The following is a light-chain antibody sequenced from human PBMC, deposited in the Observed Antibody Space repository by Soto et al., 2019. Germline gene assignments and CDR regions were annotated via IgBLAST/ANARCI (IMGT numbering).Light chain of an antibody. Sequence: DIQMTQSPSSVSASVGDRVTITCRASQDISSWLAWYQHKPGKAPSLLIYAASSLQSGVPSRSRGSGSGTDFALTIAGLESEDFATYYCQQANSFPLTFGGGTKVEIK. CDR1: QDISSW. CDR2: AAS. V-gene: IGKV1D-12*01. J-gene: IGKJ4*01. CDR3: QQANSFPLT.